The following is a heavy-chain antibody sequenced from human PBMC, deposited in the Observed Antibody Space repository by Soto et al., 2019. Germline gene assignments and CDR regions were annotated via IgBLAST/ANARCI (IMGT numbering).Heavy chain of an antibody. D-gene: IGHD4-17*01. CDR1: GFTFGDYT. J-gene: IGHJ2*01. CDR2: IRSKAYATTT. CDR3: PRDRWDYGDPKCYFEL. Sequence: EVQLVESGGGVVKPGRSLRLSCATSGFTFGDYTMTWFRQAPGKGLEWVAFIRSKAYATTTQYAASVKGRFTISRDESKSIACMQMNSLKTDDTAVYYCPRDRWDYGDPKCYFELWGRVTLGTVSS. V-gene: IGHV3-49*05.